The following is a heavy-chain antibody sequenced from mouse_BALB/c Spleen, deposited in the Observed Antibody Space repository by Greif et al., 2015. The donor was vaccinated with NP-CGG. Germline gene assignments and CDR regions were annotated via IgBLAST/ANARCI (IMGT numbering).Heavy chain of an antibody. V-gene: IGHV1S81*02. CDR2: INPSNGGT. CDR1: GYTFTSYY. CDR3: TRGRRFAY. J-gene: IGHJ3*01. Sequence: VQLQQSGAELVKPGASVKLSCKASGYTFTSYYMYWVKQRPGQGLEWIGEINPSNGGTNLNEKFKSKATLTVDKSSSTAYTQLSSLTSEDSAVYYCTRGRRFAYWGQGTLVTVSA.